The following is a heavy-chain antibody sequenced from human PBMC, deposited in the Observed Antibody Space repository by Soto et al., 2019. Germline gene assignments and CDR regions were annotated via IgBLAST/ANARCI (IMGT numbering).Heavy chain of an antibody. CDR2: IWYDGSNK. J-gene: IGHJ4*02. CDR1: GFTFSSYG. Sequence: GGSLRLSCAASGFTFSSYGMHWVRQAPGKGLEWVAVIWYDGSNKYYADSVKGRFTISRDNSKNKLYLQMNSLRAEDTAVYYCARDFERSNGSGSYYPEYYFDYWGQGTLVTVSS. V-gene: IGHV3-33*01. D-gene: IGHD3-10*01. CDR3: ARDFERSNGSGSYYPEYYFDY.